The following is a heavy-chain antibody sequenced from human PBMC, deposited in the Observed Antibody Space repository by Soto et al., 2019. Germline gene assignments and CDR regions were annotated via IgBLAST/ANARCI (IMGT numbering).Heavy chain of an antibody. CDR2: IYSGGST. J-gene: IGHJ6*03. CDR3: ARIYESYSSSLPYYYYYYMDV. V-gene: IGHV3-66*01. D-gene: IGHD6-6*01. CDR1: GFTVSSNY. Sequence: GGSLRLSCAASGFTVSSNYMSWVRQAPGKGLEWVSVIYSGGSTYYADSVKGRFTISRDNSKNTLYLQMNSLRAEDTAVYYCARIYESYSSSLPYYYYYYMDVWGKGTTVTVSS.